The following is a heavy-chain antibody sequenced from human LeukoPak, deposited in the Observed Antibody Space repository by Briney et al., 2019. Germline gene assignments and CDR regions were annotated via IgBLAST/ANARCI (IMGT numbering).Heavy chain of an antibody. D-gene: IGHD6-13*01. Sequence: ASVKVSCKASGCTFSSYAISWVRQAPGQGLEWMGWISPIFGKPNYAQKFQGRVTITADESTSSAYMELRSLRSEDTAVYYCATAARYSSSWQNNWFDPWGQGTLVTVSS. CDR1: GCTFSSYA. CDR2: ISPIFGKP. CDR3: ATAARYSSSWQNNWFDP. V-gene: IGHV1-69*13. J-gene: IGHJ5*02.